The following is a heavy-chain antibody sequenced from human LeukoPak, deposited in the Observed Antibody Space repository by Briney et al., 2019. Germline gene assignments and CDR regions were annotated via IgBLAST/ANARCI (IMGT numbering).Heavy chain of an antibody. CDR2: ISGSGGST. CDR3: AKDGGEVPAAIPYYFDY. CDR1: GFTFSSYA. V-gene: IGHV3-23*01. J-gene: IGHJ4*02. Sequence: GGSLRLSCAASGFTFSSYAMSWVRQAPGKGLEWVSAISGSGGSTYYADSVKGRFTISRDNSKNTLYLQMNSLRAEDTAVYYCAKDGGEVPAAIPYYFDYWGQGTLVTVSS. D-gene: IGHD2-2*01.